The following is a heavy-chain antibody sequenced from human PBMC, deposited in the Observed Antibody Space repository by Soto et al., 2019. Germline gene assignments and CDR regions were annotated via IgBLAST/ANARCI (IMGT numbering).Heavy chain of an antibody. CDR1: GDSFTGFW. V-gene: IGHV5-51*01. Sequence: EVQLVQSGAEVKKPGESLKISCKVSGDSFTGFWIGWVRQMPGKGLEWLGSIYPRDSDTRYSPSFQGQVTISADKSLSTAYLQWNSLQASDTAIHYCARQHPLDSRVWYTWGQGTLVTVSS. CDR2: IYPRDSDT. D-gene: IGHD6-19*01. CDR3: ARQHPLDSRVWYT. J-gene: IGHJ4*02.